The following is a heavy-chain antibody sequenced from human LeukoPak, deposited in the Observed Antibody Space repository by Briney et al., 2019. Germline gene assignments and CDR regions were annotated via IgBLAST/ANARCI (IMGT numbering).Heavy chain of an antibody. V-gene: IGHV3-23*01. CDR1: GFTFSSYA. Sequence: GGSLRLSCAASGFTFSSYAMSWVRQAPGKGLEWVSAISGSGGSTYYADSVKGRFTISRDNSKNTLYLQMNSLRAEDTAVYYCAKAGFLEYPYYYYGMDVWGQGTTVTVSS. J-gene: IGHJ6*02. D-gene: IGHD3-3*01. CDR2: ISGSGGST. CDR3: AKAGFLEYPYYYYGMDV.